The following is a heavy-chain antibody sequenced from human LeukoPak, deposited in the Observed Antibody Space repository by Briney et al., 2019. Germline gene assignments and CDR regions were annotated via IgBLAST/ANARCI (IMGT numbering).Heavy chain of an antibody. CDR2: ISSSRGNAV. CDR3: ATLAAVAGTVEVDF. D-gene: IGHD6-19*01. Sequence: PGGSLRLSCAASGFTCSDYAMNWVRQAPGKGLEWVSYISSSRGNAVYYAASVRGRFTISRDDARNSLYLQMNSLRAEDTAVYYCATLAAVAGTVEVDFWGQGTLVTVSS. CDR1: GFTCSDYA. J-gene: IGHJ4*02. V-gene: IGHV3-48*04.